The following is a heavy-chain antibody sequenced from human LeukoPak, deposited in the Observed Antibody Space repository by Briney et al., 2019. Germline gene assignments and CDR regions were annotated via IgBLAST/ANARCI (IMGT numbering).Heavy chain of an antibody. CDR1: GGSFSGYY. CDR2: INDSGST. Sequence: SETLSLTCAVYGGSFSGYYWNWIRQPPGKGLEWIGEINDSGSTNYNPSLKSRVTISVDTSKNQFSLKLSSVTASATAMYYWPRAVDTAIMYNWFDPWGQGILVTVSS. CDR3: PRAVDTAIMYNWFDP. J-gene: IGHJ5*02. D-gene: IGHD5-18*01. V-gene: IGHV4-34*01.